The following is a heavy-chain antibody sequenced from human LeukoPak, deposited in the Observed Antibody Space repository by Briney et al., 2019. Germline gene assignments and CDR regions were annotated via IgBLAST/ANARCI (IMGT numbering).Heavy chain of an antibody. Sequence: GGSLRLSCAASGFTFSSYAMSWVRQAPGKGLGWVSGISGAGGSTYYADSVKGRFTMSRDNSKNTLYLQMNSLRAEDTAVYYCAKDFWSGYYPHYWGQGTLVAVSS. CDR3: AKDFWSGYYPHY. CDR1: GFTFSSYA. CDR2: ISGAGGST. J-gene: IGHJ4*02. D-gene: IGHD3-3*01. V-gene: IGHV3-23*01.